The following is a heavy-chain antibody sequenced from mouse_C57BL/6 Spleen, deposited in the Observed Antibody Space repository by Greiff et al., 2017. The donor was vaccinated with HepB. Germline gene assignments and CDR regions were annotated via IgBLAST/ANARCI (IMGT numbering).Heavy chain of an antibody. D-gene: IGHD1-1*01. CDR1: GYTFTSYW. Sequence: QVQLQQPGTELVKPGASVKLSCKASGYTFTSYWMHWVKQRPGQGLEWIGNINPSNGGTNYNEKFKSKATLNVDKSSSTAYMQLSSLTSEDSAVYYCAYHYYGSSYEDYFDYWGQGTTLTVSS. CDR2: INPSNGGT. V-gene: IGHV1-53*01. CDR3: AYHYYGSSYEDYFDY. J-gene: IGHJ2*01.